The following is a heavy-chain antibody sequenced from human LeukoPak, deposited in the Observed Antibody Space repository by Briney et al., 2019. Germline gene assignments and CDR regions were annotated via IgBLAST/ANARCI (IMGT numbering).Heavy chain of an antibody. CDR1: GGTFSSYA. CDR3: ARMGGIWSGYFPYYYYYMDV. CDR2: IIPIFGTA. J-gene: IGHJ6*03. D-gene: IGHD3-3*01. V-gene: IGHV1-69*05. Sequence: SVKVSCKASGGTFSSYAISRVRQAPGQGLEWMGGIIPIFGTANYAQKFQGRVTITTDESTSTAYMELSSLRSEDTAVYYCARMGGIWSGYFPYYYYYMDVWGKGTTVTVSS.